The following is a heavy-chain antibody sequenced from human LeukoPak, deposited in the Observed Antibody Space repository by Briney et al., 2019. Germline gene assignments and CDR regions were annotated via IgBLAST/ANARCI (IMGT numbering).Heavy chain of an antibody. J-gene: IGHJ5*02. CDR1: GGSISSYY. CDR2: IYYSGST. D-gene: IGHD2-8*01. Sequence: SETLSLTCTVSGGSISSYYWSWIRQPPGKGLEWIGYIYYSGSTNYNPSLKSRVTISVDTSKNQFSLKLSSVTAADTAVYYCATGYCTNGVCDHNWFDPWGRGTLVTVSS. CDR3: ATGYCTNGVCDHNWFDP. V-gene: IGHV4-59*01.